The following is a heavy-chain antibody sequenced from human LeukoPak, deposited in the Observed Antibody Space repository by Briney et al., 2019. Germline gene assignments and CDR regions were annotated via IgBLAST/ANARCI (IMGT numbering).Heavy chain of an antibody. V-gene: IGHV4-4*07. CDR1: GGSISSYY. D-gene: IGHD5/OR15-5a*01. CDR2: IYTSGST. J-gene: IGHJ4*02. Sequence: PSETLSLTCTVSGGSISSYYWSWIRQPAGKGLEWIGRIYTSGSTNYNPSLKSRVTMSVDTSKNQFSLKLSSVTAADTAVYYCARDWDVYEGGSVFDYWGQGTLVTASS. CDR3: ARDWDVYEGGSVFDY.